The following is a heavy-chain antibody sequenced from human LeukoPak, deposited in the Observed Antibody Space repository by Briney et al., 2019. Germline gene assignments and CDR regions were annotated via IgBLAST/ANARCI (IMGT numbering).Heavy chain of an antibody. CDR3: STGSGHAFDI. V-gene: IGHV3-74*01. CDR2: INSDGSST. Sequence: GGSLRLSCAASGFTFSSYWMDWVRQVPGKGLVWVSRINSDGSSTSYADSVKGRFTISRDNAKNTLYVQMNSLRAEDTAVYYCSTGSGHAFDIWGRGTMVTVSS. D-gene: IGHD3-10*01. CDR1: GFTFSSYW. J-gene: IGHJ3*02.